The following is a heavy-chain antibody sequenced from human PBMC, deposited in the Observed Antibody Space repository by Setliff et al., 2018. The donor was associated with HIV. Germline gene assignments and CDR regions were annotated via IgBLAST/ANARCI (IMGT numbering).Heavy chain of an antibody. CDR1: DASISVGTYY. D-gene: IGHD3-3*01. V-gene: IGHV4-61*09. CDR2: VYTSGSTSGST. CDR3: ARVKRGLEWLPYGYFDY. Sequence: SETLSLTCSVSDASISVGTYYWSWIRQPAGKGLEWIGHVYTSGSTSGSTNYNPSLKSRGTISVDTSKNQFSLKLSSVTAADTAVYYCARVKRGLEWLPYGYFDYWGQGTLVTVSS. J-gene: IGHJ4*02.